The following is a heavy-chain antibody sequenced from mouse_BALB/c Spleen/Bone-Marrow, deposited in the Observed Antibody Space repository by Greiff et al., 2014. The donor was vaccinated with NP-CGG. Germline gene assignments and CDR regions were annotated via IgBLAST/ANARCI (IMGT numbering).Heavy chain of an antibody. D-gene: IGHD1-1*01. CDR1: GFTFSGFG. Sequence: EVMLVESGGGLVQPGGSRKLSCAASGFTFSGFGMHWVRQAPEKGLEWVAYISRGSSTIYYADTVKGRFTTSRDNPKNTLFLQMTSLRSEDTAMYYCARSGITTGSYWYFDIWGAGTTVTVSS. CDR2: ISRGSSTI. V-gene: IGHV5-17*02. CDR3: ARSGITTGSYWYFDI. J-gene: IGHJ1*01.